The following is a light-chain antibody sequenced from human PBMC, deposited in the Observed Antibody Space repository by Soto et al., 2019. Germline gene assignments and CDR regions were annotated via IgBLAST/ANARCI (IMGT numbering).Light chain of an antibody. J-gene: IGKJ1*01. CDR3: QQYNSYSWT. CDR2: DAS. CDR1: QDISSY. Sequence: DIQLTQSPSSLSASVGDRVTITCRASQDISSYLAWYQQEPGKAPKLLIYDASTLESGIPSRFSGSRSGTEFTLTISSLQPDDFATYYCQQYNSYSWTFGQGTKVDIK. V-gene: IGKV1-9*01.